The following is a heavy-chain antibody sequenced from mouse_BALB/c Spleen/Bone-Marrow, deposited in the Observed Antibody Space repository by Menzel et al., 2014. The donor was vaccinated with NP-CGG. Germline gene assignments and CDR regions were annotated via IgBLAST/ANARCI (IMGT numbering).Heavy chain of an antibody. J-gene: IGHJ3*01. D-gene: IGHD1-1*01. CDR1: GFNIXDTY. Sequence: VQLQQPGAELVKPGASVKLSCTASGFNIXDTYMHWVKQRPEQGLEWIGRIDPANGNTKYDPKFQGKATITADTSSNTAYLQLSSLTSEDTAVYYCASYYYDSSTFAYWGQGTLVTVSA. V-gene: IGHV14-3*02. CDR3: ASYYYDSSTFAY. CDR2: IDPANGNT.